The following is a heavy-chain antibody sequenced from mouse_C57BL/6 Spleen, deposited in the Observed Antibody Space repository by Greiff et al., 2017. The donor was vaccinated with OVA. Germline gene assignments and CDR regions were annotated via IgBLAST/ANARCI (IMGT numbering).Heavy chain of an antibody. CDR2: IDPSDSYT. CDR3: ASEILRRYGDV. V-gene: IGHV1-59*01. Sequence: QVQLQQPGAELVRPGTSVKLSCKASGYTFTSYWMHWVKQRPGQGLEWIGVIDPSDSYTNYNQKFKGKATLTVDTSSSTAYMQLSSLTSEASAVYFYASEILRRYGDVWGTGTTVTVSS. J-gene: IGHJ1*03. D-gene: IGHD2-12*01. CDR1: GYTFTSYW.